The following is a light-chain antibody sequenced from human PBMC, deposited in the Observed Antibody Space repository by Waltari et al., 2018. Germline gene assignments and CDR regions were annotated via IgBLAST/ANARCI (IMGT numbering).Light chain of an antibody. CDR3: QQYGSSPPIT. CDR1: QSVSITY. Sequence: EIVLTQSPGTLSLSPGERATLSCRASQSVSITYLAWYQQKPGQAPRLLIYGASTRATGIPDRFSVSGSGTDFTLTISRLEPEDFAVYYCQQYGSSPPITFGQGTRLEIK. CDR2: GAS. J-gene: IGKJ5*01. V-gene: IGKV3-20*01.